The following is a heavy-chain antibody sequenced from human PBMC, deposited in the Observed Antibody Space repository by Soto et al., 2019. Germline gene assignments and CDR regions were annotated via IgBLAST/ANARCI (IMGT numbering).Heavy chain of an antibody. D-gene: IGHD6-13*01. V-gene: IGHV3-30-3*01. CDR2: ISYDGSNK. J-gene: IGHJ6*02. CDR1: GFTFSSYA. Sequence: QVQLVESGGGVVQPGRSLRLSCAASGFTFSSYAMHWVRQAPGKGLEGVAVISYDGSNKYYADSVKGRFTISRDNSKNPLQQQMNSLKPEDTAVYYCERHTEPGGSSWYVYGMEVWGQGTTVTASS. CDR3: ERHTEPGGSSWYVYGMEV.